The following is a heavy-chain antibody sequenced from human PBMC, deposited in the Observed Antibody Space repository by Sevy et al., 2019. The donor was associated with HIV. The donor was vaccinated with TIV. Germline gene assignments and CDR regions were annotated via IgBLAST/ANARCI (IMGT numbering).Heavy chain of an antibody. J-gene: IGHJ5*02. CDR1: GFTFSNYA. Sequence: GGSLRLSCSASGFTFSNYAMHWLRQAPGKGLEYVSRLSSDNAGSTYYADSVNGRFTISRDNSKNTLYLQMSSLRTEDTAVYYCVKDRIETILWSKGDWFDPWGQRTLVTVSS. CDR2: LSSDNAGST. D-gene: IGHD3-9*01. V-gene: IGHV3-64D*06. CDR3: VKDRIETILWSKGDWFDP.